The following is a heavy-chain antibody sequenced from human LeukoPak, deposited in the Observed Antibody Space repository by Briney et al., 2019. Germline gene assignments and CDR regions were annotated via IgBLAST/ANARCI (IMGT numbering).Heavy chain of an antibody. CDR1: GYTFTSYD. CDR3: AKQLGYCSDGSCYFPY. J-gene: IGHJ4*02. CDR2: MNPNSGNT. Sequence: ASVKVSCKASGYTFTSYDINWVRQATGQGLEWMGWMNPNSGNTGYAQKFQGRVTMTRNTSISTAYMELSSLRSEDTAVYYCAKQLGYCSDGSCYFPYWGQGTLVTVSS. D-gene: IGHD2-15*01. V-gene: IGHV1-8*01.